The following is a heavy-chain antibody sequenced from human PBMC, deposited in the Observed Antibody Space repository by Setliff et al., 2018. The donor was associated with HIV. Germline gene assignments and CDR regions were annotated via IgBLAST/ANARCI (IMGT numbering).Heavy chain of an antibody. V-gene: IGHV3-7*01. Sequence: GASLRLSCAASGFTFPTYWRSWVRQAPGEGLEWVANIKEDGSEKYYGDSVKGRFTISRDNAKNSLFLEMNSPRVDDTAVYFCARDWRDYVWGSYRTLDYWGRGTLVTVSS. CDR3: ARDWRDYVWGSYRTLDY. J-gene: IGHJ4*02. CDR2: IKEDGSEK. D-gene: IGHD3-16*02. CDR1: GFTFPTYW.